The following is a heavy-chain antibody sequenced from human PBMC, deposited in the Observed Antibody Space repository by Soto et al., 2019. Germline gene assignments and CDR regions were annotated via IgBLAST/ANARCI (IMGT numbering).Heavy chain of an antibody. CDR1: GGSISSYY. D-gene: IGHD5-12*01. J-gene: IGHJ6*02. CDR3: ARDSGRHGVATIMDYYYYGMDV. V-gene: IGHV4-59*01. Sequence: SETLSLTCTVSGGSISSYYWSWIRQPPGKGLEWIGYIYYSGSTNYNPSLKSRVTISVDTSKNQFSLKLSSVAAADTAVYYCARDSGRHGVATIMDYYYYGMDVWGQGTTVTVSS. CDR2: IYYSGST.